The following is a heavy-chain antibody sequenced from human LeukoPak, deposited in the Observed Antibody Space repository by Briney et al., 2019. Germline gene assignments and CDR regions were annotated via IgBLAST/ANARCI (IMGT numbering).Heavy chain of an antibody. CDR1: GGSIFADY. D-gene: IGHD3-10*01. J-gene: IGHJ4*02. CDR3: ARRTGSYFGQFDS. CDR2: IYYSGSA. Sequence: SETLSLTCSVSGGSIFADYWSWIRQPPGKGLEWIGYIYYSGSANYSPSLKSRITISVDTSKNKFSLRLRSVTAADTAIYYCARRTGSYFGQFDSWGQGTLVTVSS. V-gene: IGHV4-59*01.